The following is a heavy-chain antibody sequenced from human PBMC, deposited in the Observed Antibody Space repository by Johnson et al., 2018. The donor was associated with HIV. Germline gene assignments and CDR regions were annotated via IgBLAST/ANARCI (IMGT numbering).Heavy chain of an antibody. CDR1: GFTFSSYG. D-gene: IGHD6-6*01. J-gene: IGHJ3*02. Sequence: HVQLVESGGGVVQPGRSLRLSCAASGFTFSSYGMHWVRQAPGKGLEWVAVISYDGSNKYYADSVKGRFTISRDNSKNTLYLQMNSLRAEDTAVYYCARAEQLAGGAFDIWGQGTMVTVSS. CDR2: ISYDGSNK. CDR3: ARAEQLAGGAFDI. V-gene: IGHV3-30*03.